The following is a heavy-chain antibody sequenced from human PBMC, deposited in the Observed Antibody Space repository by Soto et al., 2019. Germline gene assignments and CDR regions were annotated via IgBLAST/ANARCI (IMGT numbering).Heavy chain of an antibody. Sequence: SETLSLTCTVSGGSISSSSYYWGWIRQPPGKGLEWIGSIYYSGSTYYNPSLKSRVTISVDTSKNQFSLKLSSVTAADTAVYYCARLANDDFWSGYTNWFDPWGQGTLVTVSS. CDR2: IYYSGST. CDR3: ARLANDDFWSGYTNWFDP. V-gene: IGHV4-39*01. D-gene: IGHD3-3*01. J-gene: IGHJ5*02. CDR1: GGSISSSSYY.